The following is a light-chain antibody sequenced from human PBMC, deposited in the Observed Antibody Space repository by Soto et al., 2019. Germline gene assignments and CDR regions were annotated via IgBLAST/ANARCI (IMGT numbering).Light chain of an antibody. CDR3: QQYDDWPMYT. J-gene: IGKJ2*01. CDR2: GTS. CDR1: QSVSDN. V-gene: IGKV3-15*01. Sequence: EILMTQSPATLSVSPGERVTLSCRASQSVSDNLAWYQHKPGQAPRLLIYGTSTRATGIPARFRGSGSGTEFTLIIRSLQSEDFAVYYCQQYDDWPMYTFGQGTKLEIK.